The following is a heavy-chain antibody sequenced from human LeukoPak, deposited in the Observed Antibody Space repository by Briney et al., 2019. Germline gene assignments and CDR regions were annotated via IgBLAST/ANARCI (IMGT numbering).Heavy chain of an antibody. V-gene: IGHV4-39*01. CDR2: IYYSGST. CDR3: ASSDCSGGSCYSYYYYMDV. D-gene: IGHD2-15*01. CDR1: GGSISSSSYY. J-gene: IGHJ6*03. Sequence: SETLSLTCTVSGGSISSSSYYWGWIRQPPGKGLEWIGSIYYSGSTYYNPSLKSRVTISVDTSKNQFSLKLSSVTAADTAVYYCASSDCSGGSCYSYYYYMDVWGKGTTVTISS.